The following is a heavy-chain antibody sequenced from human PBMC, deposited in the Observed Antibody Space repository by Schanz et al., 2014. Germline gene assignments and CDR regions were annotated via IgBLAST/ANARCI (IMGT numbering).Heavy chain of an antibody. CDR1: GFTFSNYW. V-gene: IGHV3-7*05. Sequence: VQVVDSGGALVQPGRSLRLSCVASGFTFSNYWMTWVRQAPGKGLEWVANIKQDESEKYYVDSVKGRFTISRDNSKNSLYLQMNSLRAEDTAVYYCARDASSSDYHLAHWGQGTLVTVSS. CDR2: IKQDESEK. CDR3: ARDASSSDYHLAH. J-gene: IGHJ4*02. D-gene: IGHD3-22*01.